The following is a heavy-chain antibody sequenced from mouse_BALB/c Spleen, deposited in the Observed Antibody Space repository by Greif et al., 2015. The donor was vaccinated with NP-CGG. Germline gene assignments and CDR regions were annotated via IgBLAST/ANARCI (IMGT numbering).Heavy chain of an antibody. D-gene: IGHD2-3*01. CDR2: ISSGGGST. CDR1: GFAFNSYD. J-gene: IGHJ4*01. Sequence: EVLLVASGGGLVKPGGSLKLSCAASGFAFNSYDMSWVRKTPEKRLEWVAYISSGGGSTYYPDTVKGRFTISRDNAKNTLYLQMSSLKSEDTAMYYCARYDGYYYYAMDYWGQGTSVTVSS. CDR3: ARYDGYYYYAMDY. V-gene: IGHV5-12-1*01.